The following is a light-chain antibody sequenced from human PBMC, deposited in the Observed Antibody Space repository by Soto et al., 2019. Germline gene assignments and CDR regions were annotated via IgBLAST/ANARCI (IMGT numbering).Light chain of an antibody. Sequence: EIVLTQSPATLSLSPGERATLSCRASQSVSSYLAWSQQKPGQAPRLLIYDASNRATGIPARFSGIGSGTDLAISLSALEAEDLAVDYWQQRTNWPPFTFDPVTKVDIK. CDR3: QQRTNWPPFT. V-gene: IGKV3-11*01. J-gene: IGKJ3*01. CDR1: QSVSSY. CDR2: DAS.